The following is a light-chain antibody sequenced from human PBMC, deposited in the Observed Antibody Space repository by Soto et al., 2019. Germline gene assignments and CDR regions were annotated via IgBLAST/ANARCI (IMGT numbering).Light chain of an antibody. CDR1: QSVRTY. CDR3: QQYGNPPLT. Sequence: EIVLTQSPVTLSLSPGERATLSCRASQSVRTYLAWYQVKPGQAPRLLIYDASSRASGVPARFSGSGSGTDFTLTISRLEPEDFAVYSCQQYGNPPLTFGGGTKVDIK. J-gene: IGKJ4*01. CDR2: DAS. V-gene: IGKV3-20*01.